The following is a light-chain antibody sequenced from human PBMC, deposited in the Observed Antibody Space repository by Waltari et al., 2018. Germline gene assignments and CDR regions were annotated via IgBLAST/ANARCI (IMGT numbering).Light chain of an antibody. CDR2: YVS. J-gene: IGLJ2*01. CDR3: SSFASSRTVV. V-gene: IGLV2-14*03. CDR1: SRDVGAYNY. Sequence: QSALTQPASVSGSPGQSITISCTGTSRDVGAYNYVSWYQQHPAKVPNLLIHYVSYRPPGVSDRFAGSKSGNTASLTISGLQADDEADYYCSSFASSRTVVFGGGTKVTVL.